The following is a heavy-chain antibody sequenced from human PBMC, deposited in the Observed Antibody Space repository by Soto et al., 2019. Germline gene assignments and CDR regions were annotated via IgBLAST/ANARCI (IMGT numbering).Heavy chain of an antibody. V-gene: IGHV1-3*01. CDR2: INAGNGNT. D-gene: IGHD6-19*01. J-gene: IGHJ4*02. CDR3: ARVERGIAVAGTGLGY. Sequence: ASVKVSCKASGYTFTSYAMHCVRQAPGQRLEWMGWINAGNGNTKYSQKFQGRVTITRDTSASTAYMELSSLRSEDTAVYYCARVERGIAVAGTGLGYWGQGTLVTVSS. CDR1: GYTFTSYA.